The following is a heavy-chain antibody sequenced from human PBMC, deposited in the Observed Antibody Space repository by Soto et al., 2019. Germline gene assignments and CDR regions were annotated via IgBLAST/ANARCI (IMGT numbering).Heavy chain of an antibody. V-gene: IGHV3-23*01. J-gene: IGHJ6*02. D-gene: IGHD6-19*01. CDR2: ISGSGGSI. CDR3: AKGLYSRDFNDDYYFGMDV. CDR1: GFTFSSSA. Sequence: EVQLLESGGGLIHPGGSLRLSCAASGFTFSSSAMSWVRQAPGQGREWVSAISGSGGSIFSADSVRGRFTISRANYNNTVSLRMNSLRAEDTAVYYCAKGLYSRDFNDDYYFGMDVWGQGTTVTVSS.